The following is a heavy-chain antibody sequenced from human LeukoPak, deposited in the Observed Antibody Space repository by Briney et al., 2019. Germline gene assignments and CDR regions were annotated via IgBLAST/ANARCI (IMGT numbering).Heavy chain of an antibody. CDR2: TYYSGCT. V-gene: IGHV4-39*01. Sequence: PSETLSLTCTVSGGSISSSSYYRGWTRQPPGKVLGWIGSTYYSGCTYYNPSLKTRVTISVDTSKNQFSLNLSSETAADTALYYCARVTPVDTSKGRYLAYGGQGTRVTVS. CDR1: GGSISSSSYY. CDR3: ARVTPVDTSKGRYLAY. D-gene: IGHD5-18*01. J-gene: IGHJ4*02.